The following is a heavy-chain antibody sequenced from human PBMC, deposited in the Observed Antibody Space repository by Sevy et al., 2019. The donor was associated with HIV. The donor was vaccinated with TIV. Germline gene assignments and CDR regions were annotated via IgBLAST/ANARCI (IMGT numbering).Heavy chain of an antibody. V-gene: IGHV1-8*01. CDR1: GYTFTNYD. D-gene: IGHD1-26*01. Sequence: ASVKVSCKASGYTFTNYDINWVRQATGQGLEWMGWMSPNSGKTGYAQKFQGRVTMTRNTSISTPYMELSSLGSEDTAVYYCARGPNSGRYRDYYYYYGMDVWGQGTAVTVS. CDR3: ARGPNSGRYRDYYYYYGMDV. CDR2: MSPNSGKT. J-gene: IGHJ6*02.